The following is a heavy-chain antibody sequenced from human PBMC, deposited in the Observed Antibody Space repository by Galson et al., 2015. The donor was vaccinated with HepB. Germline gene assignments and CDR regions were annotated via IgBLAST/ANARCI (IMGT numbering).Heavy chain of an antibody. J-gene: IGHJ6*02. CDR1: GGSISSYY. Sequence: ETLSLTCTVSGGSISSYYWSWIRQPPGKGLEWIGYIYYSGSTNYNPSLKSRVTISVDTSKNQFSLKLSFVTAADTAVYYCARHLEYYYGSGINGPMDVWGQGTTVTVSS. CDR2: IYYSGST. CDR3: ARHLEYYYGSGINGPMDV. D-gene: IGHD3-10*01. V-gene: IGHV4-59*08.